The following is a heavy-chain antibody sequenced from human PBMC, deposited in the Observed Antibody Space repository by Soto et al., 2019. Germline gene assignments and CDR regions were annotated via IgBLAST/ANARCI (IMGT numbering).Heavy chain of an antibody. CDR2: TYSRSKWYN. D-gene: IGHD5-12*01. CDR3: AKGDNLGPKTGYAFDP. J-gene: IGHJ5*02. CDR1: GDSVSSNTAS. Sequence: SQTLSLTCAISGDSVSSNTASWNWVRQSPSRGLEWLGRTYSRSKWYNDYAVSVKSRMIINPDTSKNQFSLQLNSVTPEDTAVYYXAKGDNLGPKTGYAFDPWGQGILVTVSS. V-gene: IGHV6-1*01.